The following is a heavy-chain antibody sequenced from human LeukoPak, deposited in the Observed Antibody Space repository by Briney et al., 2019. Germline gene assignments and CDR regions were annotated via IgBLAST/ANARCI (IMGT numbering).Heavy chain of an antibody. V-gene: IGHV5-51*01. CDR2: IYPGDSDI. CDR1: GYNITSYW. Sequence: GESLKISCKGSGYNITSYWIGWVRQMPGKGLEWMGIIYPGDSDIRYSPSFQGQVTISADKSISTAYLQWSSLKASDTAMYYCARQEYCSGGSYYTWFDPWGQGTLVTVSS. D-gene: IGHD2-15*01. J-gene: IGHJ5*02. CDR3: ARQEYCSGGSYYTWFDP.